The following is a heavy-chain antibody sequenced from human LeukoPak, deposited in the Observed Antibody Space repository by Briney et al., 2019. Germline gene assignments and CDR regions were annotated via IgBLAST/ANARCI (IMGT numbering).Heavy chain of an antibody. CDR1: GGSISSSNW. D-gene: IGHD2-2*01. CDR2: IYHSGST. V-gene: IGHV4-4*02. Sequence: TSGTLSLTCAVSGGSISSSNWWSWVRQPPGKGLVWIGEIYHSGSTNYNPSLKSRVTISVDKSKNQFSLKLSSVTAADTAVYYCARVGCSSTSCSFDYWGQGTLVTVSS. J-gene: IGHJ4*02. CDR3: ARVGCSSTSCSFDY.